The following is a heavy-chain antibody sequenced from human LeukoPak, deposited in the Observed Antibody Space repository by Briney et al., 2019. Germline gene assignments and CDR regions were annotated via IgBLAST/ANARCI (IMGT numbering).Heavy chain of an antibody. J-gene: IGHJ4*02. CDR2: INPNSGGT. Sequence: ASVKVSCTSSGYTFTCYYMHWVRQAPGQGLEWMGWINPNSGGTNYAQKFQGRVTMTRDTSISTAYMELSRLRSDDTAVYYCARKPLEVWDSSAFDYWGQGTLVTVSS. CDR3: ARKPLEVWDSSAFDY. CDR1: GYTFTCYY. V-gene: IGHV1-2*02. D-gene: IGHD3-22*01.